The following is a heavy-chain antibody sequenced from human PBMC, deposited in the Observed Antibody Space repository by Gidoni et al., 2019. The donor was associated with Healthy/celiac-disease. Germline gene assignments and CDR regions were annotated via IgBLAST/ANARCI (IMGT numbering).Heavy chain of an antibody. CDR2: IDPSDSYT. J-gene: IGHJ2*01. D-gene: IGHD1-26*01. CDR1: GYSFTSYW. CDR3: ARRLPWGSYNRSYWYFDL. V-gene: IGHV5-10-1*03. Sequence: EVQLVQSGAEVKKPGESLRISCKGSGYSFTSYWISWVRQMPGKGLEWMGRIDPSDSYTNYSPSFQGHVTISADKSISTAYLQWSSLKASDTAMYYCARRLPWGSYNRSYWYFDLWGRGTLVTVSS.